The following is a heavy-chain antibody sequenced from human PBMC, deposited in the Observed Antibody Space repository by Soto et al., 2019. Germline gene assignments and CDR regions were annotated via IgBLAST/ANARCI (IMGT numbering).Heavy chain of an antibody. CDR3: ARDRSAYGGGGTGEVKENWFDP. CDR1: GGSISRYY. V-gene: IGHV4-59*01. J-gene: IGHJ5*02. D-gene: IGHD3-22*01. CDR2: AYYSGDT. Sequence: SETLSLTCSVSGGSISRYYWSWIRQPPGKGLEWIGYAYYSGDTGYNPSLKSRVTMAVDTSKNQVSLKLSSVTAADTAVYYCARDRSAYGGGGTGEVKENWFDPWGQGALVTVSS.